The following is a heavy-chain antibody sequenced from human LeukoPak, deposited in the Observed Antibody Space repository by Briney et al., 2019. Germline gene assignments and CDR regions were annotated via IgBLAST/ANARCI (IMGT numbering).Heavy chain of an antibody. D-gene: IGHD6-13*01. Sequence: GGSLRLSCAASGFTFSSYWMHWVRQAPGKGLVWVSRINSDGSSTSYADSVKGRFTISRDNAKNTLYLQMNSLRAEDTAVYYCARGVAAAGRYYYYMDVWGKGTTVTVSS. V-gene: IGHV3-74*01. CDR3: ARGVAAAGRYYYYMDV. J-gene: IGHJ6*03. CDR2: INSDGSST. CDR1: GFTFSSYW.